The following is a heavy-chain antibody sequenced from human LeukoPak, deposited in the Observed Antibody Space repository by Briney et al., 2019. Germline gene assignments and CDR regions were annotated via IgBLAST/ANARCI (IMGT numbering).Heavy chain of an antibody. V-gene: IGHV3-72*01. CDR3: ASTPGYSYGNDAFDM. CDR2: TRNKANTYTT. Sequence: GGSLRLSCAASGFTFSDHYMDWVRQAPGKGLEWVGLTRNKANTYTTEYAASVKGRFTISRDDSKNSLYLQMNSLKTEDTAVYYCASTPGYSYGNDAFDMWGQGTMVTASS. J-gene: IGHJ3*02. CDR1: GFTFSDHY. D-gene: IGHD5-18*01.